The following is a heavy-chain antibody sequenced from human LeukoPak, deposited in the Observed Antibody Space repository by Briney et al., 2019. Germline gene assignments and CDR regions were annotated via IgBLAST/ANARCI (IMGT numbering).Heavy chain of an antibody. CDR2: ISYDGSNK. CDR3: AKEIELRSANYFDY. J-gene: IGHJ4*02. V-gene: IGHV3-30*18. D-gene: IGHD5-18*01. Sequence: GGSLRLSCAASGFTFSSYGMHWVRQAPGKGLEWVAVISYDGSNKYSADSVKGRFTISRDNSKNTLYLQMNSLRAEDTAVYYCAKEIELRSANYFDYWGQGTLVTVSS. CDR1: GFTFSSYG.